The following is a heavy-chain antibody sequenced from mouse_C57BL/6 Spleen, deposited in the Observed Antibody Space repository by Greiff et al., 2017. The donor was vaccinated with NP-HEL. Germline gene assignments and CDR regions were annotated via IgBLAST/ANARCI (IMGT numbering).Heavy chain of an antibody. J-gene: IGHJ1*03. CDR2: IDPETGGT. CDR3: TDYYGSSHWYFDV. V-gene: IGHV1-15*01. Sequence: VQRVESGAELVRPGASVTLSCKASGYTFTDYEMHWVKQTPVHGLEWIGAIDPETGGTAYNQKFKGKAILTADKSSSTAYMELRSLTSEDSAVYYCTDYYGSSHWYFDVWGTGTTVTVSS. D-gene: IGHD1-1*01. CDR1: GYTFTDYE.